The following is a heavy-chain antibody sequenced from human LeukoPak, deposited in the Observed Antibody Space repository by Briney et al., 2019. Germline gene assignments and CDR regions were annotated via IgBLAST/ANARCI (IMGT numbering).Heavy chain of an antibody. J-gene: IGHJ4*02. CDR3: AKSLGGDYGSGSYYVVFDS. Sequence: PGGSLRLSCAASRFTFSSYAMHWVRQAPGKGLEWVSSISGSGSITYYADSVKGRFTISRDTSKNTLWLQMNSLRVDDTALYYCAKSLGGDYGSGSYYVVFDSRGQGTLVTVSS. V-gene: IGHV3-23*01. D-gene: IGHD3-10*01. CDR1: RFTFSSYA. CDR2: ISGSGSIT.